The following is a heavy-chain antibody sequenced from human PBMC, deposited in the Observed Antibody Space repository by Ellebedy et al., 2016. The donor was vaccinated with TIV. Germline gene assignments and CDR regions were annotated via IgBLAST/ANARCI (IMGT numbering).Heavy chain of an antibody. CDR1: GFTFGTYS. J-gene: IGHJ3*02. V-gene: IGHV3-21*01. CDR3: ARCVVAHAAFDI. CDR2: ISSSSSYI. Sequence: PGGSLRLSCAASGFTFGTYSMNWVRQTPGKGLEWISSISSSSSYIYYADSVKGRFTISRDNARNSLYLQMNSLRAEDTAVYYCARCVVAHAAFDIWGQGTMVTVSS. D-gene: IGHD2-15*01.